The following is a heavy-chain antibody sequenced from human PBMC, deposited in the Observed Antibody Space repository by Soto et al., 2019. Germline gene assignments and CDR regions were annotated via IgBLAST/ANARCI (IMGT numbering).Heavy chain of an antibody. CDR2: INAGNGNT. Sequence: QVQLVQSGAEEKKPGASVKVSCKASGYTFTSYAMHWVRQAPGQRLEWMGWINAGNGNTKYSQKFQSRSTITRDTSASTAYMELCSLRSEDTAVYYWARDPSYYGMDVWGQGTTVTVSS. J-gene: IGHJ6*02. V-gene: IGHV1-3*05. CDR1: GYTFTSYA. CDR3: ARDPSYYGMDV.